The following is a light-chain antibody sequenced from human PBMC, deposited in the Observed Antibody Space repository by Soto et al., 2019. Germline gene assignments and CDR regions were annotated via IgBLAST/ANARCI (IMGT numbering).Light chain of an antibody. CDR2: GAS. CDR1: QTVSSNY. V-gene: IGKV3-20*01. J-gene: IGKJ2*01. Sequence: EIILTQSPDTLSLSPGERATLSCRASQTVSSNYLAWCQQRPGQAPRLLIYGASTRAAGIPDRFSGSGSGTDFTLTITRLEPEDFAVYFCQQYGDLPLTFGRGTRLEMK. CDR3: QQYGDLPLT.